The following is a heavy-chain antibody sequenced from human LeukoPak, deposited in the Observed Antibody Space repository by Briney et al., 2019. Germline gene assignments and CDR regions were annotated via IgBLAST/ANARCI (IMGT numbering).Heavy chain of an antibody. V-gene: IGHV1-46*01. J-gene: IGHJ4*02. Sequence: GASVTVSCKASGYTFTSYYMHWVRQAPGQGLEWMGIINPSGGNTSYAQKFQGRVTMTKDMSTSTVYMELSSLRSEDTAVYYCARESEYSSSSGPSPFDYWGQGTLVTVSS. CDR2: INPSGGNT. CDR1: GYTFTSYY. D-gene: IGHD6-6*01. CDR3: ARESEYSSSSGPSPFDY.